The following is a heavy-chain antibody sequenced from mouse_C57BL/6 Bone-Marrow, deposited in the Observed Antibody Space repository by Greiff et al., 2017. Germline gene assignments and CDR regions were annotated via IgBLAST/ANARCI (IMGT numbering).Heavy chain of an antibody. J-gene: IGHJ3*01. CDR1: GYAFSSSW. CDR2: IYPGDGDT. Sequence: VQLQQSGPELVKPGASVKISCKASGYAFSSSWMNWVKQRPGKGLEWIGRIYPGDGDTNYNGKFKGKATLTADKSSSTAYMQLSSLTSEDSAVYFCARRDGNYLGGFAYWGQGTLVTVSA. V-gene: IGHV1-82*01. CDR3: ARRDGNYLGGFAY. D-gene: IGHD2-1*01.